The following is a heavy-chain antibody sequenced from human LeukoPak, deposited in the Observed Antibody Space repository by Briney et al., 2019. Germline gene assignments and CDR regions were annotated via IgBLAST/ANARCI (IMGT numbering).Heavy chain of an antibody. V-gene: IGHV3-21*05. D-gene: IGHD1-26*01. CDR1: GFTSSVYN. CDR2: ISGSTTFI. CDR3: ARGLRRGSYFFDY. J-gene: IGHJ4*02. Sequence: PGGSLRLSCAASGFTSSVYNMNWVRQAPGKGLEWISYISGSTTFIFYADPVKGRFTVSRDNAKNSLYLQMNRLRAEDTALYYCARGLRRGSYFFDYWGQGTLVTVSS.